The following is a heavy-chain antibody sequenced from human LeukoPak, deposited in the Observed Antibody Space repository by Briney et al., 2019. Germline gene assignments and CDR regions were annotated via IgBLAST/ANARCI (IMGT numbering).Heavy chain of an antibody. J-gene: IGHJ3*02. CDR2: MYYSGSA. Sequence: SETLSLTCTVSGGSISSYYWSWIRQPPGKGQEWVGYMYYSGSATYNHSLKSRVTISVDTAKNQFSLKLSSVTAADTAVYFCAKDGYTYGYGAFDIWGQGTMVTVSS. V-gene: IGHV4-59*13. CDR3: AKDGYTYGYGAFDI. D-gene: IGHD5-18*01. CDR1: GGSISSYY.